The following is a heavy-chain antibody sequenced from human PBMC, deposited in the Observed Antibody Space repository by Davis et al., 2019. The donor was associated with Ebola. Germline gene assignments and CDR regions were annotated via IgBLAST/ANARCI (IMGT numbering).Heavy chain of an antibody. Sequence: GESLKISCAASGFTFSRYAMEWVRQAPGKGLEWVAIISYDGNNALYSDSAKGRFTISRDNYKDTVFLEMTSLSGEDTAVCYCATLGYCTGGVCSHYYYGMDVWGQGTTVTVSS. CDR2: ISYDGNNA. J-gene: IGHJ6*02. CDR3: ATLGYCTGGVCSHYYYGMDV. V-gene: IGHV3-30*14. D-gene: IGHD2-8*02. CDR1: GFTFSRYA.